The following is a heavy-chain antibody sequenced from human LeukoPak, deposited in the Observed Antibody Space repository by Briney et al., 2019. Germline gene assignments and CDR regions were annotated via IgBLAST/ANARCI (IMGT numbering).Heavy chain of an antibody. D-gene: IGHD3-10*02. CDR3: TRDSQDSYVYYMVV. J-gene: IGHJ6*03. Sequence: GGSLRLSCAVSGFTFSRYWMSWVRQAPGKGPEWVANINQDGSVKYYVDSVKGRFTISIDSATNSLYLQMNSLRAEDTAVYYCTRDSQDSYVYYMVVWGKGTTVTVSS. CDR2: INQDGSVK. V-gene: IGHV3-7*01. CDR1: GFTFSRYW.